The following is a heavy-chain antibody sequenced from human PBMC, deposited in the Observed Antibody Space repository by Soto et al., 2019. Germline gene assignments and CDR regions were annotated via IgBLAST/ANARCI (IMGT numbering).Heavy chain of an antibody. D-gene: IGHD4-17*01. V-gene: IGHV4-30-2*01. Sequence: PSETLSLTCAFSVGSISSGGYSCSWIRQPPGKGLEWIGYIFNSGSTYYNPSLKSRVTISVDRSKNQFSLKLSSVTAADTAVYYCARASGDYGYFEYWGQGTLVTVSS. CDR3: ARASGDYGYFEY. CDR1: VGSISSGGYS. J-gene: IGHJ4*02. CDR2: IFNSGST.